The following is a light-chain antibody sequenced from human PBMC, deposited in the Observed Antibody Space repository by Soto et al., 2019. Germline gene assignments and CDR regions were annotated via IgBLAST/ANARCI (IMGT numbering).Light chain of an antibody. J-gene: IGKJ3*01. CDR1: QSISSY. Sequence: DIQPTLPTSSLSASIRDRVTITSLSSQSISSYLNWYQQKPGKAPKLLMYAVSTLQSGVPSRFSGSGSGTDFTLTISSLQPEDFATYFCQQSYDTPFTFGPGTKVDIK. CDR3: QQSYDTPFT. V-gene: IGKV1-39*01. CDR2: AVS.